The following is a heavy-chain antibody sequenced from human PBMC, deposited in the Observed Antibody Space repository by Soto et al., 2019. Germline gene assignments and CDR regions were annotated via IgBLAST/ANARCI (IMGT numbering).Heavy chain of an antibody. V-gene: IGHV4-34*01. J-gene: IGHJ4*02. CDR3: AGNWNSFEY. CDR1: GGSFSGYY. CDR2: INHSGST. Sequence: SETLSLTCAVYGGSFSGYYWSWIRQPPGKGLEWIGEINHSGSTNYNPSLKSRVTISVDTSKNQFSLKLSSVTAADTAVYYCAGNWNSFEYWGQGTLVTVSS. D-gene: IGHD1-7*01.